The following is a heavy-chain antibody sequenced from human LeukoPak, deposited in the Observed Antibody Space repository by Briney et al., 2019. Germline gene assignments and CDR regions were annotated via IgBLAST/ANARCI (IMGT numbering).Heavy chain of an antibody. J-gene: IGHJ3*02. CDR1: GGSISSHY. V-gene: IGHV4-59*11. CDR2: IHYSGST. CDR3: AGGPPQTWEFWTYTSDI. D-gene: IGHD3/OR15-3a*01. Sequence: SETLSLTCTVSGGSISSHYWSWIRQPPGKGLEWIGYIHYSGSTNYNPSPKSRVTISIDTSKNHFSLKLNSVTAADTAVYYCAGGPPQTWEFWTYTSDIWGQGTMVTVSS.